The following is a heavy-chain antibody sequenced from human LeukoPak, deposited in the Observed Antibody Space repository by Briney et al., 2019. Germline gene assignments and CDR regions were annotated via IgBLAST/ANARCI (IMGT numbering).Heavy chain of an antibody. D-gene: IGHD6-13*01. V-gene: IGHV4-30-4*01. J-gene: IGHJ5*02. CDR3: ARRAAGTEDNWFDP. CDR2: IYYSGST. Sequence: SETLSLTCTVSGGSISRGDYYWTWIRQPPGKGLEWIGNIYYSGSTYYNPSLKSRVTISVDRSKNQFSLKLSSVTAADTAVYYCARRAAGTEDNWFDPWGQGTLVTVSS. CDR1: GGSISRGDYY.